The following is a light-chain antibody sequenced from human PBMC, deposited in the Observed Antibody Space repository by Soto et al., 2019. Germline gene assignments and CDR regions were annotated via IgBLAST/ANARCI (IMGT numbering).Light chain of an antibody. J-gene: IGLJ1*01. CDR2: QVT. Sequence: QSALTQPASVSGSPGQSITISCTGTSSDFDIYKYVSWYQQHPGKAPKLMIYQVTNRPSGVSNRFSGSTSGNTASLTISGLQAEDEADYYCCSYTSRINYVFGNGTKVTVL. CDR3: CSYTSRINYV. V-gene: IGLV2-14*01. CDR1: SSDFDIYKY.